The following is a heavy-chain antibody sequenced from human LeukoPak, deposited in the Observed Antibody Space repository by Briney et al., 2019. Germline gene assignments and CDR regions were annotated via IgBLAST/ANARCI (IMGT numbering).Heavy chain of an antibody. CDR2: VSHEGSSK. CDR1: GYPFSGSD. CDR3: AKGSYCDY. Sequence: GGSLRLSCAASGYPFSGSDIHWVRQAPGKGLEWVAFVSHEGSSKFYAESVKGRFGISRDNSKSTTYLQMNSLRAEDTAVYYCAKGSYCDYWGQGTLVTVSS. V-gene: IGHV3-30*18. J-gene: IGHJ4*02.